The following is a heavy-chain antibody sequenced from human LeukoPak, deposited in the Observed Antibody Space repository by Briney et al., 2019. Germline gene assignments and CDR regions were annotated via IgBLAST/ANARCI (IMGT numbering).Heavy chain of an antibody. V-gene: IGHV4-39*01. Sequence: SETLPLTCAVYGGSFSGYYWGWIRQPPGKGLEWIGSIYYSGSTYYNPSLKSRVTISVDTSKNQFSLKLSSVTAADTAVYYCARQIPLVRGVIIRAYFDYWGQGTLVTVSS. D-gene: IGHD3-10*01. CDR3: ARQIPLVRGVIIRAYFDY. CDR2: IYYSGST. J-gene: IGHJ4*02. CDR1: GGSFSGYY.